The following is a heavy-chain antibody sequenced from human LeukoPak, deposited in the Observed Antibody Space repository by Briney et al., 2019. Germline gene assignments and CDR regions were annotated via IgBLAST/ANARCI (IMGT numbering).Heavy chain of an antibody. CDR1: GYSFTSHW. Sequence: GESLKISCKGSGYSFTSHWIGWVRQMPGEGLEWMGIIHPGDSDTRYSPSFQGQVTISTDKSISTAYLQWSSLKASDTAMYYCARTYYYGSGTSLSAFDIWGQGTMVTVSS. D-gene: IGHD3-10*01. J-gene: IGHJ3*02. CDR3: ARTYYYGSGTSLSAFDI. V-gene: IGHV5-51*01. CDR2: IHPGDSDT.